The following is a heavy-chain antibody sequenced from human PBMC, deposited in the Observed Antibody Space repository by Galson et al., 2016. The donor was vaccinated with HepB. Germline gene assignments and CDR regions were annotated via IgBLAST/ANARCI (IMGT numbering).Heavy chain of an antibody. V-gene: IGHV3-21*01. D-gene: IGHD5-18*01. J-gene: IGHJ4*02. CDR1: GFTFSSYA. CDR3: ARGRAGYSYDLRSYFDH. CDR2: ISGSSSYI. Sequence: SLRLSCAASGFTFSSYAMSWVRQAPGKGLEWVSSISGSSSYIYYADSVKGRFTISRDNAKDSLFLQMNSLRAEDTAVYYCARGRAGYSYDLRSYFDHWGQGTLVTVSS.